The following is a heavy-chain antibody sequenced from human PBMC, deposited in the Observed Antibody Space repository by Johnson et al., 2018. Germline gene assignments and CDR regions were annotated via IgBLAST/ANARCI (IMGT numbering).Heavy chain of an antibody. CDR2: IKQDGDEK. V-gene: IGHV3-7*04. CDR1: GFTFSTFW. J-gene: IGHJ1*01. D-gene: IGHD3-10*01. Sequence: VQLVQSGGGLVQPGGSLRLSCAASGFTFSTFWMTWVRQVPGKGLEWVANIKQDGDEKYYVDSVRGLFTIPRDNAKNSLFLQMNSLRAGDTAVYYCAGGDGWMFHHWGQGTLVTVAS. CDR3: AGGDGWMFHH.